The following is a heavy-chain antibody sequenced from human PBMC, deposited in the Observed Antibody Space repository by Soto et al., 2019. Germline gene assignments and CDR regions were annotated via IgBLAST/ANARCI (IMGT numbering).Heavy chain of an antibody. CDR2: INHSGSS. CDR3: ARMAGPWYFDL. CDR1: GGSFSGFY. Sequence: SETLSVTCAVQGGSFSGFYWTWIRQPPGKGLEWIGEINHSGSSHYNPPLKSRVTMSLDTSRNQFSLSLNSVTAADTAVYYCARMAGPWYFDLWGRGTLGTVA. J-gene: IGHJ2*01. V-gene: IGHV4-34*01.